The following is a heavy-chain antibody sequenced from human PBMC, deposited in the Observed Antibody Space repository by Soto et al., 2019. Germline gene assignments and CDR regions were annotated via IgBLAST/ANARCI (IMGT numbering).Heavy chain of an antibody. CDR1: GGSISSGGYY. J-gene: IGHJ4*02. CDR3: AVGGVFYGSGSYYGNFDY. V-gene: IGHV4-31*03. Sequence: QVQLQESGPGLVKPSQTLALTCTVSGGSISSGGYYWSWIRQHPGKGLEWIGYIYYSGSTYYNPSLKSRVTISADTSKNQFSLKLSSVTAADTAVSYCAVGGVFYGSGSYYGNFDYWGQGTLVTVSS. D-gene: IGHD3-10*01. CDR2: IYYSGST.